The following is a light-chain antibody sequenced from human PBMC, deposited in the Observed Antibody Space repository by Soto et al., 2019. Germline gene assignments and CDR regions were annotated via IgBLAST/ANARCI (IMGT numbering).Light chain of an antibody. CDR2: EVS. Sequence: QSALTQPASVSGSPGQSIAISCTGSSSDVGIYNYVSWYQQHPGKVPKLIIYEVSNRPSGVSNRFSGSKSGNTASLTISGLQAEDEADYYCSSYTSSRTLYVFGSGTQLT. CDR1: SSDVGIYNY. V-gene: IGLV2-14*01. J-gene: IGLJ7*01. CDR3: SSYTSSRTLYV.